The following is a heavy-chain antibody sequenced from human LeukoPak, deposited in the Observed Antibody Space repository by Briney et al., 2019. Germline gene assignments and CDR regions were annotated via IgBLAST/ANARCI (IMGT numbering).Heavy chain of an antibody. CDR3: ARVKGYYYDSSGYYPDAFDI. CDR2: INHSGST. CDR1: GGSFSGYY. D-gene: IGHD3-22*01. V-gene: IGHV4-34*01. J-gene: IGHJ3*02. Sequence: SETLSLTCAVYGGSFSGYYWSWIRQPPGKGLEWIGEINHSGSTNYNPSLKSRVTISVDTSKNRFSLKLSSVTAADTAVYYCARVKGYYYDSSGYYPDAFDIWGQGTMVTVSS.